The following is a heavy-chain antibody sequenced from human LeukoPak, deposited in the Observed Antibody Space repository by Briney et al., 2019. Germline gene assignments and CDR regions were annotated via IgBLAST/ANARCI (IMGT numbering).Heavy chain of an antibody. CDR2: IRYDGSNK. D-gene: IGHD1-1*01. J-gene: IGHJ6*03. CDR3: AKDKGQLRDYYYMDV. Sequence: AGGSLRLSCAASGFTFSSYGMHWVRQAPGKGLEWVAFIRYDGSNKYYADSVKGRFTISRDNSKNTLYLQMNSLRAEDTAVYYCAKDKGQLRDYYYMDVWGKGTTVTVS. V-gene: IGHV3-30*02. CDR1: GFTFSSYG.